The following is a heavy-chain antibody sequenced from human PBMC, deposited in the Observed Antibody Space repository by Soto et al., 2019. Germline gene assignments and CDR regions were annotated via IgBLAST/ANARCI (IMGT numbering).Heavy chain of an antibody. CDR1: GGTFSSYA. CDR2: IIPIFGTA. CDR3: ARAIGAGYCSSTSCYVLFDP. J-gene: IGHJ5*02. D-gene: IGHD2-2*01. V-gene: IGHV1-69*13. Sequence: SVKVSCKASGGTFSSYAISWVRQAPGQGLEWMGGIIPIFGTANYAQKFQGRVTITADESTSTAYMELSSLRSEDTAVYYCARAIGAGYCSSTSCYVLFDPWGQGTLVTVSS.